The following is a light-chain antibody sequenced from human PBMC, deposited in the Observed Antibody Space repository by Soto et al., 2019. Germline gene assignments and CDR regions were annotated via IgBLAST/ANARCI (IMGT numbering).Light chain of an antibody. CDR3: MQALQTPWT. J-gene: IGKJ3*01. V-gene: IGKV2-28*01. CDR2: LGS. Sequence: DLVMTQSPLSLPVTPGEPASISCRSSQSVLYSNGYNYLDWYLQKPGQSPQLLIYLGSNRASGVPDRFSGSGSGTDFTLKISRVEAEDVGVYYCMQALQTPWTFGPGTKVDIK. CDR1: QSVLYSNGYNY.